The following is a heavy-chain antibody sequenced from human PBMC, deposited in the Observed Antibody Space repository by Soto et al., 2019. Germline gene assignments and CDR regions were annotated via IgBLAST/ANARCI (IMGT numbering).Heavy chain of an antibody. V-gene: IGHV1-69*13. D-gene: IGHD7-27*01. CDR1: WCSFRRYI. Sequence: SGKVYCEGSWCSFRRYIMRVVRQAHGQGLEWMGGIIPIFGTANYAQKFQGRVTITADESTSTAYMELNSLRAEDTAVYYCAKTNWDSTLKYYFDYSGQGTLVTVSS. J-gene: IGHJ4*02. CDR3: AKTNWDSTLKYYFDY. CDR2: IIPIFGTA.